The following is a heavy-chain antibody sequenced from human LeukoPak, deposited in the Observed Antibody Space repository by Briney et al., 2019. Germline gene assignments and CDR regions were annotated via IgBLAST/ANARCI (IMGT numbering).Heavy chain of an antibody. Sequence: SETLSLTCTVSGGSISSYYWSWIRQPAGKGLEWIGRIYTSGSSNYNPSLKSRVTMSVDTSKNQVSLKLSSVTASDTAVYYCARVTAAATLDYWGQGTLVTVSS. CDR1: GGSISSYY. CDR2: IYTSGSS. J-gene: IGHJ4*02. V-gene: IGHV4-4*07. CDR3: ARVTAAATLDY. D-gene: IGHD6-13*01.